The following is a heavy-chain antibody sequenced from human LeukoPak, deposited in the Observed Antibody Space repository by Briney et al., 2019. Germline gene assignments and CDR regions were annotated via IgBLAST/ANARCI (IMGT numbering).Heavy chain of an antibody. V-gene: IGHV4-4*07. CDR1: GGSISSYY. Sequence: PSETLSLTCTVSGGSISSYYWSWIRQPAGKGLEWIGRIYTSGSTNYNPSLKSRVTMSVDTSKNQFSLKLSSVTAADTAVYYCAREEEYSSSAPFDYWGQGTLVTVSS. CDR3: AREEEYSSSAPFDY. D-gene: IGHD6-6*01. J-gene: IGHJ4*02. CDR2: IYTSGST.